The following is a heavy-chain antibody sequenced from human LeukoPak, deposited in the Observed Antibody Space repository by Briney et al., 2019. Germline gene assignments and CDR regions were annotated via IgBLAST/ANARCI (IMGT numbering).Heavy chain of an antibody. Sequence: ASVKVSCKASGYTFTSYDINWVRQATGQGLEWMGWMNPNSGNTGYAQKFQGRVTMTRNTSISTAYMELSSLRSEDTAVYYCARYSLYCSSTSCYSPYYYYGMDVWGQGTTVTVPS. CDR1: GYTFTSYD. V-gene: IGHV1-8*01. CDR3: ARYSLYCSSTSCYSPYYYYGMDV. D-gene: IGHD2-2*01. J-gene: IGHJ6*02. CDR2: MNPNSGNT.